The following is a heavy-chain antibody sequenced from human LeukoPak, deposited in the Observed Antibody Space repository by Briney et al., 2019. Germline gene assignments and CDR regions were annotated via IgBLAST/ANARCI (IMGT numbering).Heavy chain of an antibody. CDR3: ARGAPPFYYYMDV. Sequence: SETLSLTCAVYGGSFSGYYWSWIRQPPGKGLEWIGEIHHSGSTNYNPSLKSRVTISVDTSKNQFSLKLSSVTAADTAVYYCARGAPPFYYYMDVWGKGTTVTVSS. CDR2: IHHSGST. V-gene: IGHV4-34*01. J-gene: IGHJ6*03. CDR1: GGSFSGYY.